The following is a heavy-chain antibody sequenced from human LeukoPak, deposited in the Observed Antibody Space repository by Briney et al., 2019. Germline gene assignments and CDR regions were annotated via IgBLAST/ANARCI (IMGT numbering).Heavy chain of an antibody. V-gene: IGHV5-51*01. CDR1: GYSFSNYW. J-gene: IGHJ4*02. CDR3: ARGPDSARFDY. CDR2: IYPGDSDT. Sequence: GESLKISCKGSGYSFSNYWIGWVRQMPGKGPGWMGIIYPGDSDTRYSPSFQGQVTISADKSISTAYLHWSSLTASDTAMYYCARGPDSARFDYWGQGTLVTVSS.